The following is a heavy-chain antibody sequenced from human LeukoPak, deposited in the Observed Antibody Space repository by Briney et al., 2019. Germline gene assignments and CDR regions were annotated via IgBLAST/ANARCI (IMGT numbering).Heavy chain of an antibody. V-gene: IGHV4-4*02. CDR3: ARGDGY. CDR1: GFTFSSYAM. Sequence: GSLRLSCAASGFTFSSYAMSWVRQPPGKGLEWIGEIYHSGSTNYSPSLKSRVTISVDKSKNQFSLKLSSVTAADTAVYYCARGDGYWGQGTLVTVSS. D-gene: IGHD2-21*01. J-gene: IGHJ4*02. CDR2: IYHSGST.